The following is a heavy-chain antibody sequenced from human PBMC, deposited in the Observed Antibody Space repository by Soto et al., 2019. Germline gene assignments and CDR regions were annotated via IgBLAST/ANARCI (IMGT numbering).Heavy chain of an antibody. CDR2: INPSGGST. CDR3: ARVGSIAALFDP. Sequence: GASVEVSCKASGYTFTSYYMHWVRQAPGQGLEWMGIINPSGGSTSYAQKFQGRVTMTRDTSTSTVYMELSSLRSEDTAVYYCARVGSIAALFDPWGQGTLVTVSS. D-gene: IGHD6-13*01. CDR1: GYTFTSYY. V-gene: IGHV1-46*01. J-gene: IGHJ5*02.